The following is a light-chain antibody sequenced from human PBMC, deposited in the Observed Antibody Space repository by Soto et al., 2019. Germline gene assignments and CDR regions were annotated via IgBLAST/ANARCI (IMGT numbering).Light chain of an antibody. CDR2: RDD. Sequence: QAVVTQPPSASATPGQRITISCFGSSSNIGSNYGYWYQQLPGTAPKLLISRDDEWPSGVPDRFSGSKSGTSASLAISGVRSEDEADYFCAAWDDSLRAPVFGGGTKLTVL. CDR1: SSNIGSNY. J-gene: IGLJ2*01. CDR3: AAWDDSLRAPV. V-gene: IGLV1-47*01.